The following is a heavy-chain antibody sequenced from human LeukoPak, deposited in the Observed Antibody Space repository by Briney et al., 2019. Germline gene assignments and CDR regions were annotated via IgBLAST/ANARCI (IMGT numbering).Heavy chain of an antibody. CDR2: INHSGNT. J-gene: IGHJ6*02. D-gene: IGHD1-26*01. CDR1: IESFSGHS. Sequence: SETLSLTCAVYIESFSGHSWTWIRQSPGKGLEWIGEINHSGNTNYNPSLKSRVTISVDTSKNQFSLKMSSVTAADTAMYYCVRILGRYQEGMDVWGPGITVTVSS. V-gene: IGHV4-34*01. CDR3: VRILGRYQEGMDV.